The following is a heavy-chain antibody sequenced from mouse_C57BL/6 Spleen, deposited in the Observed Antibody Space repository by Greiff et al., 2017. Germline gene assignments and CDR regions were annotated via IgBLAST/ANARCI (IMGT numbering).Heavy chain of an antibody. CDR3: AREGGSLHWYFDV. J-gene: IGHJ1*03. V-gene: IGHV3-6*01. D-gene: IGHD6-2*01. Sequence: EVKLMESGPGLVKPSQSLSLTCSVTGYSITSGYYWNWIRQFPGNKLEWMGYISYDGSHNYNPSLKNRISITRDTSKNQFFLKLNSVTTEDTATYYCAREGGSLHWYFDVWGTGTTVTVSS. CDR2: ISYDGSH. CDR1: GYSITSGYY.